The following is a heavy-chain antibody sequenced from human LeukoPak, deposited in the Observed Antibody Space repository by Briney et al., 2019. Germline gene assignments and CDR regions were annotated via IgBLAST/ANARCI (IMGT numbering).Heavy chain of an antibody. V-gene: IGHV1-69*02. D-gene: IGHD6-6*01. CDR2: IIPILGIA. J-gene: IGHJ3*02. CDR3: ARIEYSNWEAFDI. CDR1: GGTFSGYT. Sequence: ASVKVSCKASGGTFSGYTISWVRQAPGQGLEWMGRIIPILGIANYAQKFQGRVTITADKSTSTAYMELSSLRSEDTAVYYCARIEYSNWEAFDIWGQGTMDTVSS.